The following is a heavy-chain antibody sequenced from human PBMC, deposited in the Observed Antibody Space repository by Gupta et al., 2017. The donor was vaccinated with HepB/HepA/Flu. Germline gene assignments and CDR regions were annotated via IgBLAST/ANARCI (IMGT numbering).Heavy chain of an antibody. CDR2: MHPGDSDI. Sequence: EVQLVQSGAEVKKPGESLKISCKGSGYFFTDYWFGWVRQMPGKGLEWMAIMHPGDSDIRYMPSFQGQVTISADKSITTAYLQWSSLKASDTAVYYCARSAGGSISSYAYYWGQGTLVTVSS. V-gene: IGHV5-51*01. CDR3: ARSAGGSISSYAYY. D-gene: IGHD6-13*01. J-gene: IGHJ4*02. CDR1: GYFFTDYW.